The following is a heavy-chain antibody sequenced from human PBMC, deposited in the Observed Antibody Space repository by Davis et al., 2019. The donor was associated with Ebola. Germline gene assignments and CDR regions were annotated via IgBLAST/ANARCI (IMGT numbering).Heavy chain of an antibody. Sequence: SVTVSCKASGCTFSSYAISWVRQSPGQGLEWMGRIIPILGIANYAQKFQGRVTITADKSTSTAYMELSSLRSEDTAVYYCARDRGFITIFGVLGYGMDVWGQGTTVTVSS. CDR2: IIPILGIA. D-gene: IGHD3-3*01. CDR3: ARDRGFITIFGVLGYGMDV. V-gene: IGHV1-69*04. J-gene: IGHJ6*02. CDR1: GCTFSSYA.